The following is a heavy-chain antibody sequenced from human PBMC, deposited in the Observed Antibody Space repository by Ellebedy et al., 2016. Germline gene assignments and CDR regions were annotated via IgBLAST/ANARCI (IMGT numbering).Heavy chain of an antibody. CDR1: GGSFSGYY. Sequence: SETLSLTXAVYGGSFSGYYWSWIRQPPGKGLEWIGEINHSGSTNYNPSLKSRVTISVDTSKNQFSLKLSSVTTADTAVYYCARESIDGRHNDYWGQGTLVTVSS. J-gene: IGHJ4*02. V-gene: IGHV4-34*01. CDR2: INHSGST. D-gene: IGHD2-21*01. CDR3: ARESIDGRHNDY.